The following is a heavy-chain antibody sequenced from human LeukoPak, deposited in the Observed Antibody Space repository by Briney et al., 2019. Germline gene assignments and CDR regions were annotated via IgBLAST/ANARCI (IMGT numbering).Heavy chain of an antibody. CDR1: GDSFSYFY. CDR3: ARVVAIFGVVRY. Sequence: SETLSLTCTVSGDSFSYFYWSWIRQPPGKGLEWIGYIYNSGSTNYNPSLKSRVTMSVDTSKNQFSLKLSSVTAADTAVYYCARVVAIFGVVRYWGQGTLVTVSS. J-gene: IGHJ4*02. CDR2: IYNSGST. V-gene: IGHV4-59*08. D-gene: IGHD3-3*01.